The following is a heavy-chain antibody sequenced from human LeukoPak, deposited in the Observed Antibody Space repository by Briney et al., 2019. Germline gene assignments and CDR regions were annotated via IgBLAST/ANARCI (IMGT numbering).Heavy chain of an antibody. CDR2: ISGSGEST. Sequence: GGSLRLSCAVSGFSFRSYAMTWVLQAPGKGLDWVASISGSGESTYYAVSVKGRFTISRDNSRSTLYLEMNSLRVEDTAVYYCVKDRQNYYGSGYYFDYWGQGTLVTVSS. V-gene: IGHV3-23*01. CDR3: VKDRQNYYGSGYYFDY. J-gene: IGHJ4*02. D-gene: IGHD3-10*01. CDR1: GFSFRSYA.